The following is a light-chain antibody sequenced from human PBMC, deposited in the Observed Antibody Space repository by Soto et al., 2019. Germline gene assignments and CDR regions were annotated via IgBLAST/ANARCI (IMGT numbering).Light chain of an antibody. CDR3: CSYAGNSLWV. J-gene: IGLJ3*02. CDR1: SSDVGGYNY. CDR2: DVS. Sequence: QSALTQPRSVSGSPGQSVTISCTGTSSDVGGYNYVSWYQQHPGKAPKLVIYDVSKRPSGVPDRFSGSKSANTASLTISGLQAEDEADYYRCSYAGNSLWVFGGGTKLTVL. V-gene: IGLV2-11*01.